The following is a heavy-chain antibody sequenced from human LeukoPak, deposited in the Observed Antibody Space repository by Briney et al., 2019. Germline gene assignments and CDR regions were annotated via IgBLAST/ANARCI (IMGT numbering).Heavy chain of an antibody. D-gene: IGHD3-10*01. Sequence: GGSLRLSCAASGLTISNNFMGWVRQAPGKGLEWVSLIYSGGSTYSADSVKGRFTISRDNSKSTLHLQMNSLRVEDTAVYYCARDTDYYGSGRHGYFDHWGQGTLVTVSS. CDR2: IYSGGST. CDR3: ARDTDYYGSGRHGYFDH. CDR1: GLTISNNF. V-gene: IGHV3-66*01. J-gene: IGHJ1*01.